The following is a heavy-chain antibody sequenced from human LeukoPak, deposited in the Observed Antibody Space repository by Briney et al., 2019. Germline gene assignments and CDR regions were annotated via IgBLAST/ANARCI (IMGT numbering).Heavy chain of an antibody. CDR1: GLTFSSYE. CDR2: ISTTGTTI. CDR3: ARARGSYCDY. V-gene: IGHV3-48*03. D-gene: IGHD1-26*01. Sequence: GGSLRLSCAASGLTFSSYEMNWVRQAPGKGLEWVSYISTTGTTIYYADSVKGRFTISRDNAKNSLYLQMNSLRAEDTAVYYCARARGSYCDYWGQGTLVTVSS. J-gene: IGHJ4*02.